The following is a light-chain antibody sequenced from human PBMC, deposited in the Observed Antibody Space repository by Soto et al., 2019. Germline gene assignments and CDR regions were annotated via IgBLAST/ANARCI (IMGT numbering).Light chain of an antibody. CDR3: SSYTSSNTWV. V-gene: IGLV2-14*01. J-gene: IGLJ3*02. CDR2: AVS. Sequence: QAVVTQPASVSGSPGQSITISCTGTSSDVGDYSYVSWYQQHPGKAPKLMIYAVSNRPSGVSNRFSGSKSGNTASLTISGLQAEDEADYYCSSYTSSNTWVFGGGTKVTVL. CDR1: SSDVGDYSY.